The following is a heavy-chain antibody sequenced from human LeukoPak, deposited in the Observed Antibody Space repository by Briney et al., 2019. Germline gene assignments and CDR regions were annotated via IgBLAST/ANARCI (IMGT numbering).Heavy chain of an antibody. CDR1: GFTFSSCS. J-gene: IGHJ4*02. V-gene: IGHV3-48*02. D-gene: IGHD3-9*01. Sequence: GSLRLSCAASGFTFSSCSMNWVRQAPGKGLEWVSYISSGSSSIYYADSVKGRFTISRDNAENSLYLQMNSLRDEDTAVYYCARGRATGRSGGDYWGQGTLVTVSS. CDR3: ARGRATGRSGGDY. CDR2: ISSGSSSI.